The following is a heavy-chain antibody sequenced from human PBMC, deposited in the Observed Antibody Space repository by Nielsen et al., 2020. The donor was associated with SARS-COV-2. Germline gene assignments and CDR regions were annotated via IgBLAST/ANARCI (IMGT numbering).Heavy chain of an antibody. J-gene: IGHJ4*02. CDR2: IWDDGTNK. D-gene: IGHD6-13*01. CDR1: GFTFSTRG. V-gene: IGHV3-33*01. CDR3: ARGASIAAAGGVY. Sequence: GGSLRLSCATSGFTFSTRGMHWVRQAPGKGLEWVADIWDDGTNKYNADPVKGRFTISRDSSKNTLHVQMNSLRAEDTAVHHCARGASIAAAGGVYWGQGTLVTVSS.